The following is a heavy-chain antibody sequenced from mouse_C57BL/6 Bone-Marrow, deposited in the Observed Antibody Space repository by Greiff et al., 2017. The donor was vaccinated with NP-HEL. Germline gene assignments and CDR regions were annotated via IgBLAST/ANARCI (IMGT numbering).Heavy chain of an antibody. D-gene: IGHD1-1*02. V-gene: IGHV1-69*01. J-gene: IGHJ2*01. Sequence: QVQLKQPGAELVMPGASVKLSCKASGYTFTSYWMHWVKQRPGQGLEWIGEIDPSDSYTNYNQKFKGKSTLTVDKSSSTAYMQLSSLTSEDSAVYYCARLRAYGPPYYFDYWGQGTTLTVSS. CDR3: ARLRAYGPPYYFDY. CDR2: IDPSDSYT. CDR1: GYTFTSYW.